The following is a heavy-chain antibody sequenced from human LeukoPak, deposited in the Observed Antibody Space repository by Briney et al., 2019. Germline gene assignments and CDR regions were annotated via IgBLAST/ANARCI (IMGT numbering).Heavy chain of an antibody. V-gene: IGHV4-59*01. CDR3: AGSNMQQSDYQH. CDR1: GGSISSYY. Sequence: KPSETLSLTCTVSGGSISSYYWSWIRQPPGKGLEWIGYIYYSGSTNYNLSLKSRVTISVDTYKNQFSLKLSSVTAADTAVYYSAGSNMQQSDYQHWGQRTLVTVSS. D-gene: IGHD6-13*01. CDR2: IYYSGST. J-gene: IGHJ1*01.